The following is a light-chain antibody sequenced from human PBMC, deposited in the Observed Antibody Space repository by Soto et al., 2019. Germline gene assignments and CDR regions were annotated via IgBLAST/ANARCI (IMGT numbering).Light chain of an antibody. Sequence: QSVLTQPPSASGTPGQTVTISCSGSSSNIGMKYVYWYQQIPGTAPKLLIYRNNQRPSGVPDRFSGSNSGTSASLAISGLRSEDEADYYCAAWDDSLSAVVFGGGTKLTVL. CDR3: AAWDDSLSAVV. V-gene: IGLV1-47*01. CDR1: SSNIGMKY. J-gene: IGLJ2*01. CDR2: RNN.